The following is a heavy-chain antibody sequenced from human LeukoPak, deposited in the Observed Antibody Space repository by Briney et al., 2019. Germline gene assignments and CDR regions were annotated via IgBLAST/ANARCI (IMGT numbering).Heavy chain of an antibody. CDR1: GFTVSSNY. Sequence: GGSLRLSCAASGFTVSSNYMSWVRQAPGKGLEWVSVIYSGGSTYYADSVKGRFTISRDNSKNTLYLQMNSLRAEDTAVYYCAKASSIAALDYFDYWGQGTLVTVSS. J-gene: IGHJ4*02. CDR2: IYSGGST. D-gene: IGHD6-6*01. V-gene: IGHV3-66*02. CDR3: AKASSIAALDYFDY.